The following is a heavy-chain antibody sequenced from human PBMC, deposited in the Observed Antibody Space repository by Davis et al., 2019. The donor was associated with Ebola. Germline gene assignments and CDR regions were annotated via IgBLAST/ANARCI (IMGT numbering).Heavy chain of an antibody. CDR3: ARLGYSSSFMDV. Sequence: PSETLSLTCTVSGGSINSNTFYWGWIRQSPGKGLEWIGRIYYSGAPDYNPSLKRRVTLSVDRSKNQFSLRLSSVSAADTAVYYCARLGYSSSFMDVWGTGTTVIVSS. CDR1: GGSINSNTFY. V-gene: IGHV4-39*07. J-gene: IGHJ6*03. CDR2: IYYSGAP. D-gene: IGHD6-19*01.